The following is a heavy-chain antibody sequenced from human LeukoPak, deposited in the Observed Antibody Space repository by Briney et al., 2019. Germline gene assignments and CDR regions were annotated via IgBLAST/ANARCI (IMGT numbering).Heavy chain of an antibody. D-gene: IGHD5-18*01. CDR2: IYSGGST. CDR3: ARGGSAMVTGYMDV. J-gene: IGHJ6*03. Sequence: PGGSLRLSCAASGFTFSSYGMSWVRQAPGKGLEWVSVIYSGGSTYYADSVKGRFTISRDNSKNTLYLQMNSLRAEDTAVYYCARGGSAMVTGYMDVWGKGTTVTISS. V-gene: IGHV3-66*01. CDR1: GFTFSSYG.